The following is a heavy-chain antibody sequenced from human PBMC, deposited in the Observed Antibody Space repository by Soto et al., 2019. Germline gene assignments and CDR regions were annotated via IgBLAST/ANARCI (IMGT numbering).Heavy chain of an antibody. CDR2: IYYSGST. V-gene: IGHV4-39*01. CDR1: GGSISSSSYY. Sequence: SETLSLTCTVSGGSISSSSYYWGWIRQPPGKGLEWIGSIYYSGSTYYNPSLKSRVTISVDTSKNQFSLKLSSVTAADTAVYYCARRLGSSSWLEAAFDIWGQGTMVTVSS. CDR3: ARRLGSSSWLEAAFDI. J-gene: IGHJ3*02. D-gene: IGHD6-13*01.